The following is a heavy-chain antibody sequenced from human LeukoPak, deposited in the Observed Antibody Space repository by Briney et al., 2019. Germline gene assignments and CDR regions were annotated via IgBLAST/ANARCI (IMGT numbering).Heavy chain of an antibody. D-gene: IGHD5-18*01. J-gene: IGHJ4*02. CDR1: GFTFSNAW. CDR2: ISSSSSTI. V-gene: IGHV3-48*04. CDR3: ASTPRNSYGPMYGGY. Sequence: PGGPLRLSCAASGFTFSNAWMSWVRQAPGKGLEWVSYISSSSSTIYYADSVKGRFTISRDNAKNSLYLQMNSLRAEDTAVYYCASTPRNSYGPMYGGYWGQGTLVTVSS.